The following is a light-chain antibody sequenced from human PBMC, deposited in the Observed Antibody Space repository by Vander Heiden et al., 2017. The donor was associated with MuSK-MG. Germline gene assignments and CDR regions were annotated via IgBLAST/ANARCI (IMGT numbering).Light chain of an antibody. Sequence: LVIPHAPATLSVSPGERATLSFRASQSVNSNLAWYQRKPGQAPKLLIYGTSTRATGIPARFSGSGSGTEFTLTISSLQSEDFAVYYCQQDNNCPLTFGGGTKVEIK. CDR2: GTS. V-gene: IGKV3-15*01. J-gene: IGKJ4*01. CDR3: QQDNNCPLT. CDR1: QSVNSN.